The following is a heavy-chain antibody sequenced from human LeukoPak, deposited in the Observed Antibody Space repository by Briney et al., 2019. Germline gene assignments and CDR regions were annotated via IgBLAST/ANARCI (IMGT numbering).Heavy chain of an antibody. CDR2: IKEDGSEK. V-gene: IGHV3-7*01. Sequence: GGSLRLSCAASGFTFTSYWMSWVRQAPGKGLEWVANIKEDGSEKYYVDSVKGRFTISRDNAKNSVSLQMNSLRAEDTAVYYCARADGYYYGMDVWGQGTTVTVSS. D-gene: IGHD5-24*01. CDR1: GFTFTSYW. CDR3: ARADGYYYGMDV. J-gene: IGHJ6*02.